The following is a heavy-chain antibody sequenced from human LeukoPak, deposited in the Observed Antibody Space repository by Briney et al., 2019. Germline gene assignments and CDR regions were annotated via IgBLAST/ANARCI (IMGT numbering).Heavy chain of an antibody. J-gene: IGHJ4*02. CDR2: INHSGST. Sequence: SETLSLTCAVYGGSFSGYYWSWIRQPPGKGLEWIGEINHSGSTNYNPSLKSRVTISVDTSKNQFSLKLSSVTAADTAVYYCARRGVVVVWDYFDYWGQGTLVTVSS. V-gene: IGHV4-34*01. D-gene: IGHD2-15*01. CDR3: ARRGVVVVWDYFDY. CDR1: GGSFSGYY.